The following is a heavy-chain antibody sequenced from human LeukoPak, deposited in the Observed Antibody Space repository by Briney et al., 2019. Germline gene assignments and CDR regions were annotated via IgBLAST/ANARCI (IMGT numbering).Heavy chain of an antibody. V-gene: IGHV3-23*01. CDR1: GFTFSSYA. Sequence: GGSLRLSCAASGFTFSSYAMSWVRQAPGKGLEWVSAISGSGGSTYYADSVKGRFTISRDNSKNTLYLQMNSLRAEDTAVYYCATTIDIVVVVAAYHDAFDIWGQGTMVAVSS. CDR3: ATTIDIVVVVAAYHDAFDI. CDR2: ISGSGGST. D-gene: IGHD2-15*01. J-gene: IGHJ3*02.